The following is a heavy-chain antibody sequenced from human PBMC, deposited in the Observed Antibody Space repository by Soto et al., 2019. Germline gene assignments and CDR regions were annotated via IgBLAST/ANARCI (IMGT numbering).Heavy chain of an antibody. D-gene: IGHD4-17*01. J-gene: IGHJ4*02. V-gene: IGHV1-2*07. Sequence: QVQLVQSGAEVKRPGASVKVSCKASGYTLTDNYMHWVREAPGQGLEWMGWINPNGGTNYAHKFQGRVTMTRDTSISTAYMELSRLRSDDTAVYYCARSLTTLTTFLDYWGQGTLVTVSS. CDR3: ARSLTTLTTFLDY. CDR2: INPNGGT. CDR1: GYTLTDNY.